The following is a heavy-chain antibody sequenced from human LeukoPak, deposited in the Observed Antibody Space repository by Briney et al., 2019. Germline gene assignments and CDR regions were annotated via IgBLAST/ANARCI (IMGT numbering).Heavy chain of an antibody. V-gene: IGHV4-34*01. J-gene: IGHJ4*02. D-gene: IGHD1-26*01. CDR2: INHSRST. CDR3: ARGPSGSYYYFDY. Sequence: SETLSLTCAVYGGSFSGYYWSWIRQPPGKGLEWIGEINHSRSTNYNPSLKSRVTISVDTSKNQFSLKLSSVTAADTAVYYCARGPSGSYYYFDYWGQGTLVTVSS. CDR1: GGSFSGYY.